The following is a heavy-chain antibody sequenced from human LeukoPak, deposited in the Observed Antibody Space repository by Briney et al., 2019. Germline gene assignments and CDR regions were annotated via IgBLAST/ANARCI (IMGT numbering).Heavy chain of an antibody. CDR1: GFSFCGYC. D-gene: IGHD3-22*01. Sequence: GSLRLSCAASGFSFCGYCLTWVCQASGKGLEWVSGINWNGDSTDYADSVKGRFTISRDNAKNSLYLQMNSLRAEDTALYYCARDLRVVITGSFDSWGQGTLVTVSS. CDR3: ARDLRVVITGSFDS. V-gene: IGHV3-20*04. CDR2: INWNGDST. J-gene: IGHJ4*02.